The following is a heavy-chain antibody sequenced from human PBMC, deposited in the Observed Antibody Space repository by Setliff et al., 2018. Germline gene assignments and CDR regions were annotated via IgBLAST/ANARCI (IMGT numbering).Heavy chain of an antibody. CDR3: ARGGGNQLLLYGSNWFDP. D-gene: IGHD2-2*01. J-gene: IGHJ5*02. CDR2: IYHSGTT. CDR1: GGSISSSSYY. Sequence: PSETLSLTCTVSGGSISSSSYYWGWIRQPPGKGLEWIGEIYHSGTTNYNPSLKSRVPISVDKPKNQFPLKLSSVTAAEPAVYYGARGGGNQLLLYGSNWFDPWGQGTLVTVSS. V-gene: IGHV4-39*06.